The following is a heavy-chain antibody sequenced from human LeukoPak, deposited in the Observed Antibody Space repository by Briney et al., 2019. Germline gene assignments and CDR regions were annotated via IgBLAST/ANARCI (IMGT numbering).Heavy chain of an antibody. Sequence: SETLSLTCSVSGGSISSYYWSWIRQPPGKGLEWIGYIYYSGSTNYNPSLKSRVTISVDTSKNQFSLKLSSVTAADTAVYYCAREILRGRVDYWGQGTLVTVSS. CDR3: AREILRGRVDY. J-gene: IGHJ4*02. CDR2: IYYSGST. V-gene: IGHV4-59*08. CDR1: GGSISSYY. D-gene: IGHD3-3*01.